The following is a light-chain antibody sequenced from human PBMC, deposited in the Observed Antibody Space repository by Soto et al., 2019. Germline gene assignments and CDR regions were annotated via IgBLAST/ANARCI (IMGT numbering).Light chain of an antibody. CDR2: EGN. V-gene: IGLV2-23*01. CDR1: SSDVGSYNL. CDR3: CSYAGSSTWV. Sequence: QSALTQPASVTGSPGQSITLSCTGTSSDVGSYNLVSWYQQHPGKAPKLMIYEGNKRPSGVSDRFSGSKSGNTASLTISGLQAEDEADYYCCSYAGSSTWVFGGGTKLTVL. J-gene: IGLJ3*02.